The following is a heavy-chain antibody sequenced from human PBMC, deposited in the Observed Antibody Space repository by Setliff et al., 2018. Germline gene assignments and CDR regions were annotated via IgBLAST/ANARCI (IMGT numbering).Heavy chain of an antibody. D-gene: IGHD3-22*01. V-gene: IGHV3-7*01. Sequence: GGSLRLSCVASGFTFKNAWMSWVRQATGKGLEGVANIKQDGCEKYDVDSVKGRFTISRDNAKNSLYLQMNSLRAEDTAVYYCSRDYYDSRGYYDYFDYWGQRALVTASS. J-gene: IGHJ4*02. CDR3: SRDYYDSRGYYDYFDY. CDR1: GFTFKNAW. CDR2: IKQDGCEK.